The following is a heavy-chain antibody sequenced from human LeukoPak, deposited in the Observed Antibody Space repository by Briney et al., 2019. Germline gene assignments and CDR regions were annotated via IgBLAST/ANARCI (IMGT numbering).Heavy chain of an antibody. V-gene: IGHV4-59*12. Sequence: SETLSLTCTVSGGSISSYYWSWIRQPPGKGLEWIGYIYYSGSTNYNPSLKSRVTISVDTSKNQFSLEVTSVTAADTAMYYCARDLSVGATLYPEVNWFDPWGQGTLVTVSS. J-gene: IGHJ5*02. CDR1: GGSISSYY. D-gene: IGHD1-26*01. CDR2: IYYSGST. CDR3: ARDLSVGATLYPEVNWFDP.